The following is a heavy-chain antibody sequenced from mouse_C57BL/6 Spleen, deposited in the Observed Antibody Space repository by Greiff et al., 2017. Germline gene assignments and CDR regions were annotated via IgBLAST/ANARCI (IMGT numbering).Heavy chain of an antibody. CDR2: IYPGNSDT. CDR1: GYTFTSYW. V-gene: IGHV1-5*01. D-gene: IGHD1-1*01. CDR3: TRYDYYGSSYNYAMDY. J-gene: IGHJ4*01. Sequence: VQLQQSGTVLARPGASVKMSCKTSGYTFTSYWMHWVKQRPGQGLEWIGAIYPGNSDTSYNQKFKGKAKLTAVTSASTAYMELSSLTNEDSAVYYCTRYDYYGSSYNYAMDYWGQGTSVTVSS.